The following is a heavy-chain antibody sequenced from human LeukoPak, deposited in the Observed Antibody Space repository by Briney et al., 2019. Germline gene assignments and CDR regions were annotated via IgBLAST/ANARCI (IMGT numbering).Heavy chain of an antibody. J-gene: IGHJ4*02. CDR1: GGPISSGGYY. CDR3: ARGLELRSDY. CDR2: IYYSGST. D-gene: IGHD1-7*01. Sequence: SETLSLTCTVSGGPISSGGYYWSWIRQHPGKGLEWIGYIYYSGSTYYNPSLKSRVTISVDTSKNQFSLKLSSVTAADTAVYYCARGLELRSDYWGQGTLVTVSS. V-gene: IGHV4-31*03.